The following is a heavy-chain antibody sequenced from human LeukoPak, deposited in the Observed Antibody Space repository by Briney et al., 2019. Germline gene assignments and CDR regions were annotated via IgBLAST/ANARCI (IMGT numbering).Heavy chain of an antibody. V-gene: IGHV4-39*07. CDR2: IYYSGST. J-gene: IGHJ3*02. CDR3: ARDLGVLWFGELILGAFDI. D-gene: IGHD3-10*01. Sequence: PSETLSLTCTVSGGSISSSSYYWGWIRQPPGKGLEWIGSIYYSGSTYYNPSLKSRVTISVDTSKNQFSLKLSSVTAADTAVYYCARDLGVLWFGELILGAFDIWGQGTMVTVSS. CDR1: GGSISSSSYY.